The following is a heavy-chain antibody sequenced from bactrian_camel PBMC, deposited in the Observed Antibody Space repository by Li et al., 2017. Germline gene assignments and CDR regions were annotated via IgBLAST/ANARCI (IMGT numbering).Heavy chain of an antibody. Sequence: VQLVESGGSLVQPGGSLRLSCVGSGFTFNRYAMSWVRQAPGKGLEWVSNINSAGGSTYYADSVKGRFTISRDSTLNIMYLEMNSLKPEDTAMYYCAAHQGGDCSTSDRSFPYWGQGTQVTVS. V-gene: IGHV3S31*01. CDR1: GFTFNRYA. J-gene: IGHJ4*01. CDR3: AAHQGGDCSTSDRSFPY. CDR2: INSAGGST. D-gene: IGHD2*01.